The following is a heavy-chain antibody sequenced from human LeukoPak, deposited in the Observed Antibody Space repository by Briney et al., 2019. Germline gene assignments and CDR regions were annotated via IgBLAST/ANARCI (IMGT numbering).Heavy chain of an antibody. D-gene: IGHD4-11*01. J-gene: IGHJ6*03. CDR3: ARKLTVTTIRGYYYYYYMDV. CDR2: IWYDGSNK. V-gene: IGHV3-33*01. CDR1: GFTFSSYG. Sequence: GGSLRLSCAASGFTFSSYGMHWVRQAPGKGLEWVAVIWYDGSNKYYADSVKGRFTISRDNSKNTLYLQMNSLRAEDTAVYYCARKLTVTTIRGYYYYYYMDVWGKETTVTVSS.